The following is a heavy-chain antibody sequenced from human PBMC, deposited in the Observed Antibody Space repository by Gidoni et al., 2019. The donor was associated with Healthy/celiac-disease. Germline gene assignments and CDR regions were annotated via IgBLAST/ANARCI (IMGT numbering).Heavy chain of an antibody. CDR1: GFTVSSNY. D-gene: IGHD3-22*01. CDR2: IYSGGST. J-gene: IGHJ3*02. V-gene: IGHV3-53*01. Sequence: EVQLVESGGGLIQHGGSLRLSCAASGFTVSSNYMSWVRQARGKGLEWVSVIYSGGSTYYADSVKGRFTISRDNSKNTLYLQMNSLRAEDTAVYYCARVTGSSGSDAFDIWGQGTMVTVSS. CDR3: ARVTGSSGSDAFDI.